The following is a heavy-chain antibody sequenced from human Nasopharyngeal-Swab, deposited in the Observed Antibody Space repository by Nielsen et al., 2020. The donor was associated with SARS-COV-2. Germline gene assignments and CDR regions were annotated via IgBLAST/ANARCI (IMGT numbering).Heavy chain of an antibody. CDR3: ARGFLDDAFDI. CDR2: IYNGGSST. V-gene: IGHV3-23*03. J-gene: IGHJ3*02. Sequence: WIRQPPGKGLEWVSVIYNGGSSTYYADSVKGRFTISRDNSKNTLYLQMNSLRAEDTAVYYCARGFLDDAFDIWGQGTMVTVSS. D-gene: IGHD3/OR15-3a*01.